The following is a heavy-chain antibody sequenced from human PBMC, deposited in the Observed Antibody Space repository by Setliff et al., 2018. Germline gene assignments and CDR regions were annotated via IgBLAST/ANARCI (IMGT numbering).Heavy chain of an antibody. CDR1: GFTFSSYW. CDR3: ARVSRSYGLPLDY. J-gene: IGHJ4*02. D-gene: IGHD5-18*01. Sequence: GGSLRLSCAASGFTFSSYWMSWVRQAPGKGLEWVSGISWSSITIYYADSVKGRFTISRDNAKNSLYLQMNSLRAEDTAVYYCARVSRSYGLPLDYWGQGTLVTVSS. CDR2: ISWSSITI. V-gene: IGHV3-48*04.